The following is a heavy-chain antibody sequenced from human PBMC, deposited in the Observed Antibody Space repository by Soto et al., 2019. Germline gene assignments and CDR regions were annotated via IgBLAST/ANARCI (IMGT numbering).Heavy chain of an antibody. J-gene: IGHJ4*02. Sequence: GVSAELSSKASGYSFKSRALSWVRQANEQGLGWMGWISAYNGNTNYAQKLQGRVTMTTDTSTSTAYMELRSLRSDDTAVYYFAAPYYDFWSGYPPPEVWGQGTLVTVSS. CDR3: AAPYYDFWSGYPPPEV. CDR2: ISAYNGNT. V-gene: IGHV1-18*01. CDR1: GYSFKSRA. D-gene: IGHD3-3*01.